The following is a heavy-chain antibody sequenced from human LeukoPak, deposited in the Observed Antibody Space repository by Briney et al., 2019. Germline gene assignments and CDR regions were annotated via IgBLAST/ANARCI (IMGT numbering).Heavy chain of an antibody. CDR2: TYTSGST. J-gene: IGHJ4*02. CDR3: AREGLGYCSSTSCLYYFDY. Sequence: PSETLSLTCTVSGGSISSYYWSWIRQPAGKGLEWIGRTYTSGSTNYNPSLKSRVTMSVDTSKNQFSLKLSSVTAADTAVYYCAREGLGYCSSTSCLYYFDYWGQGTLVTVSS. D-gene: IGHD2-2*01. CDR1: GGSISSYY. V-gene: IGHV4-4*07.